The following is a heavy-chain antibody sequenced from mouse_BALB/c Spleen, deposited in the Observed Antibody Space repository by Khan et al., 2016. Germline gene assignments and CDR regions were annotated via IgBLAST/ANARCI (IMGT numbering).Heavy chain of an antibody. J-gene: IGHJ2*01. CDR2: IDPYDSDT. CDR3: SRGSKVFDY. Sequence: QVQLQQSGAELVRPGASVKLSCKASGHPFTTYWMNWFKQRPEQGLEWIGRIDPYDSDTHYDQKFKDKAILTVDKSSSTAYMQLSSLTSEDSAVYYCSRGSKVFDYWGQGTTLTVSS. V-gene: IGHV1-74*01. CDR1: GHPFTTYW.